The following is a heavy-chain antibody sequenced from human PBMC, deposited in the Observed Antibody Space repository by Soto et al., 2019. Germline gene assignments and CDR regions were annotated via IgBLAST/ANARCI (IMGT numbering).Heavy chain of an antibody. J-gene: IGHJ3*02. V-gene: IGHV3-7*03. CDR2: IKCDGSEK. Sequence: PGGSLRLSCAASGFTFSSSWMHWVCQAPEKGLEWVADIKCDGSEKYYVDSVKGRLTISRDNAKNSLYLQVNSLRAEDMTVYYCVSGTQLHDAFDIWGQGTMVTVSS. D-gene: IGHD2-2*01. CDR3: VSGTQLHDAFDI. CDR1: GFTFSSSW.